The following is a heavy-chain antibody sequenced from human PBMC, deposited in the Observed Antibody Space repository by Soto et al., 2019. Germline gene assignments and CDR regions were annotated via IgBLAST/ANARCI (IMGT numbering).Heavy chain of an antibody. CDR1: GGSISSSSYY. J-gene: IGHJ4*02. V-gene: IGHV4-39*07. CDR3: ARVRENYFDS. Sequence: PSETLSLTCTVSGGSISSSSYYWGWIRQPPGKGLEWIGSIFYSGSTYYNPSLKSRVTVSVDTSKNQFSLKLSSLTAADTAVYYCARVRENYFDSWGQGILVPSPQ. CDR2: IFYSGST.